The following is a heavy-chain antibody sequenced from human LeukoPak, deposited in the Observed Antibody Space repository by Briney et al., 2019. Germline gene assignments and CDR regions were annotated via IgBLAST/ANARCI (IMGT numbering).Heavy chain of an antibody. CDR2: IDWDNDK. J-gene: IGHJ4*02. CDR3: ARIPPYSSGWYFFDY. D-gene: IGHD6-19*01. CDR1: GFSLTTSGMR. Sequence: SGPAVVKPTQTLTLTCTFSGFSLTTSGMRVSWIRQPPGKALEWLGRIDWDNDKIYSTSLKPRLTISKDTSKNQVVLRMTNMDAVDTATYYCARIPPYSSGWYFFDYWGQGILVTVSS. V-gene: IGHV2-70*04.